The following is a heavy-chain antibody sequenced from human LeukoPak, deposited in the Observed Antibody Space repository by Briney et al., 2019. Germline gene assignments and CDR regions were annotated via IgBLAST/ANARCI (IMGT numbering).Heavy chain of an antibody. D-gene: IGHD1-1*01. Sequence: SETLSLTCTVSGGSISSYYWSWIRQPPGKGLEWIGYIYDSGSTNYNPSLKSRVTISVDTSKNQFSLKLSSVTAADTAVYYCASMGNGRMKTNWFDPWGQGTLVTVSS. CDR1: GGSISSYY. CDR3: ASMGNGRMKTNWFDP. J-gene: IGHJ5*02. V-gene: IGHV4-59*12. CDR2: IYDSGST.